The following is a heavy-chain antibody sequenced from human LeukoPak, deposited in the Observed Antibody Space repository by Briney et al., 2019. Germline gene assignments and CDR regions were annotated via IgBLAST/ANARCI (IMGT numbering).Heavy chain of an antibody. V-gene: IGHV1-24*01. CDR2: FDPEDGET. D-gene: IGHD3-3*01. CDR3: ATAHVLRFLEWLYD. CDR1: GYTLTELS. J-gene: IGHJ4*02. Sequence: ASVKVSCKVSGYTLTELSMHWVRQAPGKGLEWMGGFDPEDGETIYAQKFQGRVTMTEDTSTDAAYMELSSLRSEDTAVYYCATAHVLRFLEWLYDWGQGTLVTVSS.